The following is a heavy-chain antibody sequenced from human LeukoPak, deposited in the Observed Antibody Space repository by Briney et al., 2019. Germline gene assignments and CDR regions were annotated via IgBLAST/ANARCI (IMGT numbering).Heavy chain of an antibody. V-gene: IGHV4-30-2*01. CDR1: GGSISSGGYY. Sequence: SETLSLTCAVSGGSISSGGYYWSWIRQPPGKGLEWIGYIYHSGSTYYNPSLKSRVTISVDRSKNQFSLKLSSVTAADTAVYYCARAIEGATSYFDYWSQGTLVTVSS. CDR3: ARAIEGATSYFDY. D-gene: IGHD1-26*01. J-gene: IGHJ4*02. CDR2: IYHSGST.